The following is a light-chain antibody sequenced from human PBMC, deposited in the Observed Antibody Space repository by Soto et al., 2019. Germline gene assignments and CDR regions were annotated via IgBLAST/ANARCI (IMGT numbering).Light chain of an antibody. CDR3: QQYNNWPPIT. CDR2: KAS. J-gene: IGKJ5*01. CDR1: QSIDTW. Sequence: DIQMTQSPSTLSASVGDRVTITCRAAQSIDTWLAWYQQKPGKAPKVLIYKASSLQNGVPSRFSGSGSGTEFTLTISSLQSEDFAVYYCQQYNNWPPITFGQGTRLEIK. V-gene: IGKV1-5*03.